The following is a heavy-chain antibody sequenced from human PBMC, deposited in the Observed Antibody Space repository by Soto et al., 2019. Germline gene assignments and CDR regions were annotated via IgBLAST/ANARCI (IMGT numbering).Heavy chain of an antibody. CDR2: IIPIFGTA. V-gene: IGHV1-69*13. CDR3: ARRGRREGYYGMDV. CDR1: GGTFSSYA. J-gene: IGHJ6*02. Sequence: SVKVSFKASGGTFSSYAISWLRQAPGQGLEWMGGIIPIFGTANYAQKFQGRVTITADESTSTAYMELSSLRSEDAAVYYCARRGRREGYYGMDVWGQGTTVTVSS. D-gene: IGHD1-26*01.